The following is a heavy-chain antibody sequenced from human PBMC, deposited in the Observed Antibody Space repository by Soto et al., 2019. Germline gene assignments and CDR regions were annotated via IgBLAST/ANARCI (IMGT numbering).Heavy chain of an antibody. Sequence: HPGVSLRLSCAACGFTFSSYSMNWVRQAPGKGLEWVSYISSSSSTIYYADSVKGRFTISRDNAKNSLYLQMNSLRDEDTAVYYCARESRFLEWLSLNWFDPWGQGTLVTVSS. CDR1: GFTFSSYS. CDR3: ARESRFLEWLSLNWFDP. V-gene: IGHV3-48*02. D-gene: IGHD3-3*01. CDR2: ISSSSSTI. J-gene: IGHJ5*02.